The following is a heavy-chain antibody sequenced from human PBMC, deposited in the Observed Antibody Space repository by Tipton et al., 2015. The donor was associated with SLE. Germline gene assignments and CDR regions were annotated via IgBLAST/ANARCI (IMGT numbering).Heavy chain of an antibody. J-gene: IGHJ3*02. D-gene: IGHD3-3*01. Sequence: TLSLTCAVYGGSFSGYYWSWIRQPPGKGLEWIGEINHSGSTNYNPSLKSRVTISVDTSKNQFSLKLSSVTAADTAVYYCARPQTDLEWLRGDAFDIWGQGTMVTVSS. CDR1: GGSFSGYY. V-gene: IGHV4-34*01. CDR3: ARPQTDLEWLRGDAFDI. CDR2: INHSGST.